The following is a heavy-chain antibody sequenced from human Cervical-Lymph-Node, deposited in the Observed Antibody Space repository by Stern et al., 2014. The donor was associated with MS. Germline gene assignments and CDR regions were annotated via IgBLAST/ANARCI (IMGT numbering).Heavy chain of an antibody. CDR2: INEDGSIT. Sequence: EVQLVESGGGLVQPGGSLTLSWAASGFTFTRFWMHWVRQVPGKGLVWVSRINEDGSITNYADSVKGRFTISRDNAKNTLYLQMSSLRAEDTAVYYCARDVAGRSSYWGQGTLVTVSS. CDR1: GFTFTRFW. CDR3: ARDVAGRSSY. V-gene: IGHV3-74*01. J-gene: IGHJ4*02. D-gene: IGHD6-6*01.